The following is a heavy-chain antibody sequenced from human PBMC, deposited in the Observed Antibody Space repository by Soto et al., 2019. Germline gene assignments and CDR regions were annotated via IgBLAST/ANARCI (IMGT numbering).Heavy chain of an antibody. CDR2: IRTKANRYAT. D-gene: IGHD3-22*01. CDR1: GFTFSGSA. J-gene: IGHJ4*02. V-gene: IGHV3-73*01. CDR3: ARPRDNYYASRAFDY. Sequence: GGSLRLSCAASGFTFSGSAMHWVRQASGKGLEWVGHIRTKANRYATVYAESVKGRFTISRDDSKNTAYLQVNSLKTEDTAMYYCARPRDNYYASRAFDYWGQGTLVTVSS.